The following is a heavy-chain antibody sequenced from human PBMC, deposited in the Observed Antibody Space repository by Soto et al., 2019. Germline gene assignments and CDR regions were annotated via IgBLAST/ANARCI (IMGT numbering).Heavy chain of an antibody. V-gene: IGHV4-31*03. D-gene: IGHD3-9*01. CDR3: ARETSAYYDILTGYYQGGGMDV. J-gene: IGHJ6*02. CDR1: GGSISSGGYY. CDR2: IYYSGST. Sequence: SETLSLTCTVSGGSISSGGYYWSWSRQHPGKGLEWIGYIYYSGSTYYNPSLKSRVTISVDTSKNQFSLKLSSVTAADTAVYYCARETSAYYDILTGYYQGGGMDVWGQGTTVTVSS.